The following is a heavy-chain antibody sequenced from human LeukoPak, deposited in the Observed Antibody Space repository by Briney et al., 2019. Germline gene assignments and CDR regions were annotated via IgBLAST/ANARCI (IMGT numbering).Heavy chain of an antibody. J-gene: IGHJ4*02. V-gene: IGHV3-23*01. Sequence: GGSLRLSCAASGFTFSSYAMSWVRQAPGKGLEWVSAISGSGGSTHYADSVKGRFTISRDNSKNTLYLQMNSLRAEDTAVYYCAKVGRLQLNGFDYWGQGTLVTVSS. D-gene: IGHD6-13*01. CDR3: AKVGRLQLNGFDY. CDR1: GFTFSSYA. CDR2: ISGSGGST.